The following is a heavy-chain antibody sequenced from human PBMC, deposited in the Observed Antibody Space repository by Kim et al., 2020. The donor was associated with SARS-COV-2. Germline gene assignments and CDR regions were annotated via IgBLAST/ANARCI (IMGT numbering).Heavy chain of an antibody. D-gene: IGHD3-16*01. CDR1: GGSISSSSYY. CDR3: ARVHVFGEMATMVWYFDL. CDR2: IYYSGST. J-gene: IGHJ2*01. V-gene: IGHV4-39*07. Sequence: SETLSLTCTVSGGSISSSSYYWGWIRQPPGKGLEWIGSIYYSGSTYYNPSLKSRVTISVDTSKNQFSLKLSSVTAADTAVYYCARVHVFGEMATMVWYFDLWGRGALVTVSS.